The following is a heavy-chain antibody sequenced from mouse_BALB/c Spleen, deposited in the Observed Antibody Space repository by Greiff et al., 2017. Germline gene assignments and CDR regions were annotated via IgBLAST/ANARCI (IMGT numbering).Heavy chain of an antibody. CDR3: TRNERYGYYFDY. CDR2: IGPSDSYT. J-gene: IGHJ2*01. V-gene: IGHV1S127*01. D-gene: IGHD2-14*01. CDR1: GYTFTSYW. Sequence: QVQLQQPGAELVQPGASVKMSCKASGYTFTSYWMHWVQQRPGQGLEWIGVIGPSDSYTSYNQKFKGKATLTVDTSSSTAYMQLSSLTSEDSAVSYCTRNERYGYYFDYWGQGTTLTVSA.